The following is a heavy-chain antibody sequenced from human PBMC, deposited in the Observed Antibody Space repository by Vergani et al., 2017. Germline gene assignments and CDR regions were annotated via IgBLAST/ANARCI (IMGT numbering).Heavy chain of an antibody. CDR2: TCYDGNNK. J-gene: IGHJ5*02. CDR1: GFTFNQYG. CDR3: ARDLRLLYNRFDP. V-gene: IGHV3-33*01. Sequence: QVQLVESGGGVVQPGRSLRLSCAASGFTFNQYGMHWFRQAPGKGLEWLAVTCYDGNNKQYADSVKGRFTISRDNSKSTMYLQMNSLRDEDTGVYYCARDLRLLYNRFDPWGQGTLVTVSS. D-gene: IGHD1-14*01.